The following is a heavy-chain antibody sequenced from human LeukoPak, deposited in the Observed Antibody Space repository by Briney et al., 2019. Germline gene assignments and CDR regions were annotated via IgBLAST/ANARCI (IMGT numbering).Heavy chain of an antibody. CDR3: TRDRVRYGDYDYYYYYMDV. D-gene: IGHD4-17*01. CDR1: GFTFGDYA. J-gene: IGHJ6*03. V-gene: IGHV3-49*04. Sequence: PGRSLRLSCTASGFTFGDYAMSWVRRAPGKGLEWVGFIRSKAYGGTTEYAASVKGRFTISRDDSKSIAYLQMNSLKTEDTAVYYCTRDRVRYGDYDYYYYYMDVWGKGTTVTISS. CDR2: IRSKAYGGTT.